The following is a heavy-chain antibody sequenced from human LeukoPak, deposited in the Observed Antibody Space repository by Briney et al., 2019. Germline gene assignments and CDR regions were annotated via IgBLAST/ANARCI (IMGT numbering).Heavy chain of an antibody. CDR2: MHYSGAT. D-gene: IGHD1-1*01. V-gene: IGHV4-34*01. CDR3: ARGALGIYTFDI. CDR1: GGSLSGYY. Sequence: SETLSLTCAIDGGSLSGYYWAWIRQPPGKGLEWVGEMHYSGATNYNPSLKSRVTISGDSSRNQVSLHLTSVTAADTAIYYCARGALGIYTFDIWGQGTFVTVSA. J-gene: IGHJ3*02.